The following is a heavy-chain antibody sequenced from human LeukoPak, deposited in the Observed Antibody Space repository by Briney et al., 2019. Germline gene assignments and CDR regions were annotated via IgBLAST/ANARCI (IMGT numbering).Heavy chain of an antibody. D-gene: IGHD3-10*01. CDR3: ARVLRGLYNLGD. CDR1: GFSLSISG. Sequence: PGGSLRLSCEASGFSLSISGMNWVRQAPGKGLEWVSYISSSSDLMSYVDSVKGRFTVSRDNAKNSLFLQMSSLRDEDTAVYYCARVLRGLYNLGDWGQGTLVTVSS. CDR2: ISSSSDLM. J-gene: IGHJ4*02. V-gene: IGHV3-48*02.